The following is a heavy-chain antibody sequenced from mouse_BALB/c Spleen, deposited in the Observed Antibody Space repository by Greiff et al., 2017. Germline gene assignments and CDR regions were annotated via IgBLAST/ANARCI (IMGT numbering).Heavy chain of an antibody. CDR2: ISSGGSYT. V-gene: IGHV5-9-3*01. D-gene: IGHD1-3*01. CDR3: ARTVDFAY. Sequence: DVQLVESGGGLVKPGGSLKLSCAASGFTFSSYAMSWVRQTPEKRLEWVATISSGGSYTYYPDSVKGRFTISRDNAKNTLYLQMSSLRSEDTAMYYCARTVDFAYWGQGTLVTVSA. J-gene: IGHJ3*01. CDR1: GFTFSSYA.